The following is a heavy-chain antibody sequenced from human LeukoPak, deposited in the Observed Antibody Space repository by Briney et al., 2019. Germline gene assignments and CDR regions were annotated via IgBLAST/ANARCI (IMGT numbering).Heavy chain of an antibody. J-gene: IGHJ4*02. V-gene: IGHV3-7*03. CDR2: IKEDGSET. D-gene: IGHD5-18*01. Sequence: GGSLRLSCAAPGFIFKKYWMNWVRQVPGKGLECLANIKEDGSETYYADSVKGRFTISRDNAKNSLYLQMNSLRAEDTALYYCAKDMRRGYSYGSFDYWGQGTLVTVSS. CDR1: GFIFKKYW. CDR3: AKDMRRGYSYGSFDY.